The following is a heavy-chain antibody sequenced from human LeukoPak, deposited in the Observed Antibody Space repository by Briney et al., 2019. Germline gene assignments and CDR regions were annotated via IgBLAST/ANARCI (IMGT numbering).Heavy chain of an antibody. Sequence: SVKVSCKASGYTFTSYGISWVRQAPGQGLEWMGGIIPIFGTANYAQKFQGRVTITADESTSTAYMELSSLRSEDTAVYYCARGNKGVSVFDIWGQGTMVTVSS. CDR1: GYTFTSYG. CDR2: IIPIFGTA. V-gene: IGHV1-69*13. CDR3: ARGNKGVSVFDI. J-gene: IGHJ3*02. D-gene: IGHD3-10*01.